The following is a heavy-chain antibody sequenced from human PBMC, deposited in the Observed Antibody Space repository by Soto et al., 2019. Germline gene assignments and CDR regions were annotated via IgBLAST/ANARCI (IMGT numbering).Heavy chain of an antibody. Sequence: PGGSLRLSXAASGFTFSSYAMHWVRQAPGKGLEWVAVISYDGSNKYYADSVKGRFTISRDNSKNTLYLQMNSLRAEDTAVYYCARLSEGVFRGGSFGVWGQGTTVTVSS. CDR3: ARLSEGVFRGGSFGV. CDR2: ISYDGSNK. V-gene: IGHV3-30-3*01. D-gene: IGHD3-10*01. CDR1: GFTFSSYA. J-gene: IGHJ6*02.